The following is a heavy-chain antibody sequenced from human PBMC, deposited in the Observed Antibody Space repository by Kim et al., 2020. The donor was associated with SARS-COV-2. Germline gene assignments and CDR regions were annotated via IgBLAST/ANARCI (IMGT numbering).Heavy chain of an antibody. D-gene: IGHD3-16*02. J-gene: IGHJ4*02. CDR2: IRSKAYGGTT. Sequence: GGSLRLSCTASGFTFGDYAMSWVRQAPGKGLEWVGFIRSKAYGGTTEYAASVKGRFTISRDDSKSIAYLQMNSLKTEDTAVYYCTRSRDSYYDYVWGSYRPFDYWGQGTLVTVSS. CDR3: TRSRDSYYDYVWGSYRPFDY. CDR1: GFTFGDYA. V-gene: IGHV3-49*04.